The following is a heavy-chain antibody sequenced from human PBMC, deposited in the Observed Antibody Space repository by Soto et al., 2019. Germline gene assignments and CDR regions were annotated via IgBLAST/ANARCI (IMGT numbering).Heavy chain of an antibody. CDR1: GFTFSDYY. CDR2: ISSGGSTI. V-gene: IGHV3-11*01. Sequence: GGSLRLSCAAAGFTFSDYYMSWIRQAPGKGLEWVSYISSGGSTIYYADSVKGPFTISRDNAKNSLYLQINSLRAEDTAVYYCARDASGYGSEFDYWGQGTLVTVSS. D-gene: IGHD5-12*01. J-gene: IGHJ4*02. CDR3: ARDASGYGSEFDY.